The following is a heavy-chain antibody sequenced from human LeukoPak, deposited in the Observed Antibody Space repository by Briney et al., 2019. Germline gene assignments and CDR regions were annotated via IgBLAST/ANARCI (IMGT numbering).Heavy chain of an antibody. J-gene: IGHJ4*02. CDR3: AKGDPYCSGGSCYRGGTYFDY. Sequence: GGSLRLSCAASGFTFDDYAMHWVRQAPGKGLEWVSLISGDGGSTYYADSVKGRFTIPRDNSKNSLYLQMNSLRTEDTALYYCAKGDPYCSGGSCYRGGTYFDYWGQGTLVTVSS. V-gene: IGHV3-43*02. D-gene: IGHD2-15*01. CDR1: GFTFDDYA. CDR2: ISGDGGST.